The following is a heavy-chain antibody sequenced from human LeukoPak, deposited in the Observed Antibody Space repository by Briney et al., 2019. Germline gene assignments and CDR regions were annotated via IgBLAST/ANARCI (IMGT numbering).Heavy chain of an antibody. D-gene: IGHD2-21*02. CDR1: GGSISSYY. CDR3: ARVLCGGDCYSFDY. V-gene: IGHV4-59*01. J-gene: IGHJ4*02. CDR2: IYHSGST. Sequence: SETLSLTCIVSGGSISSYYWNWIRQPPGKGLEWVGHIYHSGSTNYNPSLKSRVTISVDTSKNQFSLKLSSVTAADTAVYYCARVLCGGDCYSFDYWGQGTLVTVSS.